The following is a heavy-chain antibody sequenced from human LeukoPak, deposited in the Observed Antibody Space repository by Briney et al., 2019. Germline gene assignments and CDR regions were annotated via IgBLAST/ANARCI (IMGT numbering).Heavy chain of an antibody. CDR3: AKVAVGVTKSFDY. D-gene: IGHD1-26*01. J-gene: IGHJ4*02. Sequence: SETLSLTCAVSSHSISSGYYWGWIRQPPGKGLEWIGSFYHSGITYYNPSLKSRVTISVDTSKNQFSLKLRSVTAADTAVYYCAKVAVGVTKSFDYWGQGTLVTVSS. V-gene: IGHV4-38-2*01. CDR1: SHSISSGYY. CDR2: FYHSGIT.